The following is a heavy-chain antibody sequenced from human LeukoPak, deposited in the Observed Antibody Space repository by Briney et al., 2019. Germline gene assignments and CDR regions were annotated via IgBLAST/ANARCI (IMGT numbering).Heavy chain of an antibody. V-gene: IGHV3-48*01. Sequence: PGGSLRLSCAASGFTFSSYNMNWVRQAPGKGLEWVSYISSSSSTIYYADSVKGRFTISRDNAKNSLYLQMNSLRAEDTAVYYCAKDRCSNGIGCYYYYMDVWGKGTTVTISS. CDR3: AKDRCSNGIGCYYYYMDV. CDR1: GFTFSSYN. D-gene: IGHD2-8*01. CDR2: ISSSSSTI. J-gene: IGHJ6*03.